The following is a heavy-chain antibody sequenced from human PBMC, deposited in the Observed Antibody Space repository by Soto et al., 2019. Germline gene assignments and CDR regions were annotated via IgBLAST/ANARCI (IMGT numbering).Heavy chain of an antibody. Sequence: GGSLRLSCEASGFTFSNYAMNWVRQAPGKGLEWVSTIGGAGNIIYYADSVKGRFTVSRDNSKNTLYLQMNNLRAEDTAIYYCAKHYGPGTIRWLDPWGQGTLVTVSS. J-gene: IGHJ5*02. CDR1: GFTFSNYA. CDR2: IGGAGNII. D-gene: IGHD2-21*01. V-gene: IGHV3-23*01. CDR3: AKHYGPGTIRWLDP.